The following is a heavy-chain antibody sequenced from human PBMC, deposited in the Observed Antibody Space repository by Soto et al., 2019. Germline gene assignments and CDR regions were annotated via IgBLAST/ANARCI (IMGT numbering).Heavy chain of an antibody. CDR1: GFTSSSYS. J-gene: IGHJ5*02. D-gene: IGHD3-10*01. V-gene: IGHV3-21*01. CDR3: ARAGSITMVRGVTSNWFDP. CDR2: ISSSSSYI. Sequence: GGSLRLSCAASGFTSSSYSMNWVRQAPGKGLEWVSSISSSSSYIYYADSVKGRFTISRDNAKNSLYLQMNSLRAEDTAVYYCARAGSITMVRGVTSNWFDPWGQGTLVTVSS.